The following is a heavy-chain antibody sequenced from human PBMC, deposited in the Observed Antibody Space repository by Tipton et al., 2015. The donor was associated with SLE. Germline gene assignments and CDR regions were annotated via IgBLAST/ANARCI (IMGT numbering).Heavy chain of an antibody. CDR1: GVSITSSY. V-gene: IGHV4-4*08. Sequence: TLSLTCNVSGVSITSSYWSWIRQPPGKGLEWIGYIYSTGSTKYNPSLESRVTMSVDTSKNQFSLKLSSVTAADTAVYYCVRLELPATKADYWGPGTLVTVSS. CDR2: IYSTGST. J-gene: IGHJ4*02. CDR3: VRLELPATKADY. D-gene: IGHD5-24*01.